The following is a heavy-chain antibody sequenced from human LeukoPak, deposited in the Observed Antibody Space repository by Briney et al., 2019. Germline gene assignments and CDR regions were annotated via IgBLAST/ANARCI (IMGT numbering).Heavy chain of an antibody. CDR1: GFTFLSYG. V-gene: IGHV3-30*02. D-gene: IGHD5-18*01. CDR2: IRYDGSNK. J-gene: IGHJ4*02. Sequence: TGGSLRLSCAASGFTFLSYGMHWVRQAPGKGLEWVAFIRYDGSNKYYADSVKGRFTISRDNSKNTLYLQMNSLRAEDTAVYYCAKESLRGHSYGFDNWGQGTLVTVSS. CDR3: AKESLRGHSYGFDN.